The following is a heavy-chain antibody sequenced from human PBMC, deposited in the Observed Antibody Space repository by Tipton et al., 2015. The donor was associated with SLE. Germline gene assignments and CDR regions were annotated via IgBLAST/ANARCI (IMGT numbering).Heavy chain of an antibody. Sequence: SLRLSCAASGLTFSNAWMSWVRQAPGKGLEWVGRIKSKTDGGTTDYAAPVKGRFTISRDDSKNTLYLQMNSLKTEDTAVYYCTTVESYNYYGMDVWGQGTTVTVSS. V-gene: IGHV3-15*01. CDR1: GLTFSNAW. J-gene: IGHJ6*02. CDR3: TTVESYNYYGMDV. CDR2: IKSKTDGGTT.